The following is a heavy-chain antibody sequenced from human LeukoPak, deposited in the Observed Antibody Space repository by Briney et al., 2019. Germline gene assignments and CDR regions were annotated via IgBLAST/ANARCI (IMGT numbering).Heavy chain of an antibody. CDR1: GGTFISYA. Sequence: GSSVKVSCKASGGTFISYAISWVRQAPGQGVEWMGGIIPIFGTANYAQKFQGRVTITTDESTSTAYMELSSLRSEDTAVYYCASGYSGSYYGQDYWGQGTLVTVSS. CDR2: IIPIFGTA. J-gene: IGHJ4*02. D-gene: IGHD1-26*01. CDR3: ASGYSGSYYGQDY. V-gene: IGHV1-69*05.